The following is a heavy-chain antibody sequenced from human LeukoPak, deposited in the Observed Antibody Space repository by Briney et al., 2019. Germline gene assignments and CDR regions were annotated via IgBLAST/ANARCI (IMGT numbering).Heavy chain of an antibody. J-gene: IGHJ4*02. CDR2: ISGSGANT. D-gene: IGHD2-2*01. V-gene: IGHV3-23*01. CDR1: KFTFSFYA. Sequence: PGGSLRLSCAASKFTFSFYAMSWVRQAPGKGLEWVSTISGSGANTYYADSVKGRFTISRDNSKNALYPQMNSLRAEDTAAYYCAKGLVPAAMGEFDYWGQGTLVTVSS. CDR3: AKGLVPAAMGEFDY.